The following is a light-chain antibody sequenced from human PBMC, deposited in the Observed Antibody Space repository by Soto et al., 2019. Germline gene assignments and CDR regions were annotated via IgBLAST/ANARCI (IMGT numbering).Light chain of an antibody. CDR2: DAS. CDR1: QSIAIR. J-gene: IGKJ5*01. V-gene: IGKV3-20*01. Sequence: EIVMTQSPATLSVSPGERATLSCRASQSIAIRLAWYQQKPGQAPRLLIYDASSRATGIPDRFSGSGSGTDLPPTISRLEPEDFALYFCQKYGDSPPGTFGQGTRLEIK. CDR3: QKYGDSPPGT.